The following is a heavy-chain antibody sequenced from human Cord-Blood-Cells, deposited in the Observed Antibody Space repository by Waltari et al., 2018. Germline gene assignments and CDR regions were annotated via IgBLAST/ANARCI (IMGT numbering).Heavy chain of an antibody. V-gene: IGHV4-34*01. CDR2: INHSGST. CDR1: GGSFSGYY. D-gene: IGHD3-9*01. CDR3: ATVNYDILTGYYKFDY. J-gene: IGHJ4*02. Sequence: QVQLQQWGAGLLKPSETLSLTCAVYGGSFSGYYWSWIRQPPGKGLEWIGEINHSGSTNHNPSLKSRFTISVDTSKNQFSLKLSSVAAADTAVYYCATVNYDILTGYYKFDYWGQGTLVTVSS.